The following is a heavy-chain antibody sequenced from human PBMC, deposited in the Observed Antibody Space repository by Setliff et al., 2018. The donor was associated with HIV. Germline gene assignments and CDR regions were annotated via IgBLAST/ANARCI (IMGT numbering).Heavy chain of an antibody. D-gene: IGHD5-18*01. Sequence: PSETLSLTCSVSGDSISSGGYYWSWIRQHPGKGLEWIGYINYSGSIYYNPSLKSRLFISLDTSESQFSLQVTSVTAADTAVYYCARAAYSYGYNDYWGQGTLVTVSS. CDR2: INYSGSI. J-gene: IGHJ4*02. CDR3: ARAAYSYGYNDY. V-gene: IGHV4-31*03. CDR1: GDSISSGGYY.